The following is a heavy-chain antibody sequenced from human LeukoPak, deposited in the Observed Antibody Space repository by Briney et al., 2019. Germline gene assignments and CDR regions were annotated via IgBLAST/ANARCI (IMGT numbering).Heavy chain of an antibody. CDR2: ISSSGSTI. CDR3: ARAPTDYDSPRGLYYYGMDI. D-gene: IGHD3-22*01. CDR1: GFTFSDYY. V-gene: IGHV3-11*01. Sequence: GGSLRLSYAASGFTFSDYYMSWIRQAPGKGLEWVSYISSSGSTIYYADSVKGRFTISRDNAKNSLYLQMNSLRAEDTAVYYCARAPTDYDSPRGLYYYGMDIWGQGTMVTVSS. J-gene: IGHJ6*02.